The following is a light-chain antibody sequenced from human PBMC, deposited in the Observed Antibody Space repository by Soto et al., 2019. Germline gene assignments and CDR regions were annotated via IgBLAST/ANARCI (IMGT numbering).Light chain of an antibody. CDR3: QSYDSSLSGSV. J-gene: IGLJ2*01. CDR1: SSNIGAGYD. V-gene: IGLV1-40*01. CDR2: DNI. Sequence: QSVLTQPPSASGAPGQRVTISCTGSSSNIGAGYDVHWYQQLPGTAPKLLIYDNINRPSGVPDRFSGSKSGTSASLAITGLQAEDEADYYCQSYDSSLSGSVFGGGTKLTVL.